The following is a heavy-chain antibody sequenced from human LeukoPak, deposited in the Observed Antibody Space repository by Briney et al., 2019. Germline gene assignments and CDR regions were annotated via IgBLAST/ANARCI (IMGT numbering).Heavy chain of an antibody. Sequence: SVKVSCKASGGTFSSYAISWVRQAPGQGLEWMGGIIPIFGTANYAQKFQGRVTITADESTSTAYMELSSLRSEDTAVYYCARAAYGDYGAEYFQHWGQGNLVTVSS. D-gene: IGHD4-17*01. CDR3: ARAAYGDYGAEYFQH. CDR1: GGTFSSYA. J-gene: IGHJ1*01. CDR2: IIPIFGTA. V-gene: IGHV1-69*01.